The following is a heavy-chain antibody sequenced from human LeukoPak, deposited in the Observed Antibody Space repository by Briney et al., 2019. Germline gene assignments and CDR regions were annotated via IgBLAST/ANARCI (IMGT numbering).Heavy chain of an antibody. D-gene: IGHD3-10*01. V-gene: IGHV3-48*03. J-gene: IGHJ4*02. Sequence: QTGGSLSLSCAASGFTFSSYEMNWARQAPGKGLEWGSYISSRGSTIYYADSVKGRLTISRDNAKNSLYLQMNSLRAEDTAVYYCARDSPHYYGSGSYYTILDYWGQGTLVTVSS. CDR1: GFTFSSYE. CDR2: ISSRGSTI. CDR3: ARDSPHYYGSGSYYTILDY.